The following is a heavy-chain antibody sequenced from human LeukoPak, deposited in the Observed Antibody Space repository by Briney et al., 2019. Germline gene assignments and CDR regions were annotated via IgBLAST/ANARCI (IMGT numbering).Heavy chain of an antibody. J-gene: IGHJ5*01. D-gene: IGHD5-24*01. CDR3: AKENYRFDS. Sequence: ALVKVSCKASGYTFTGYYLHWVRQAPGQGLEWMGWINPKSGGTKYAQKFQGRVTMTRDTSISTAYMELSRLRSDDTAVYYCAKENYRFDSWGQGTLVTVSS. CDR1: GYTFTGYY. V-gene: IGHV1-2*02. CDR2: INPKSGGT.